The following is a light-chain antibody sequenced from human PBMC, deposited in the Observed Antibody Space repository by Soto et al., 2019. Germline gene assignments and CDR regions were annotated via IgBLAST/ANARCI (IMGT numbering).Light chain of an antibody. V-gene: IGKV4-1*01. Sequence: DIVMTQSPDSLAVSLGXXATINCKSSQSVLYSSNNKNYLAWYQQKPGQPPKLLIYWASTRESGVPDRFSGSGSGTDFTLTISSLQAEDVAVYYCQQYYSTPYTFDQGTKLEIK. CDR2: WAS. J-gene: IGKJ2*01. CDR3: QQYYSTPYT. CDR1: QSVLYSSNNKNY.